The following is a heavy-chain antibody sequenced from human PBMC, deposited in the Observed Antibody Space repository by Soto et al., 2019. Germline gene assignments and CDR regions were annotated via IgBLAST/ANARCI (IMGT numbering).Heavy chain of an antibody. CDR2: ISGYNGNI. Sequence: QVQVVQSGDEVKKPGASVKVSCKASGYTFTNYGFSWVRQAPGQGLEWMGWISGYNGNIKYAEKFQGRVTMTTDTSTSTAHMERRSLRSDDTAVYYGAREGQAPYYYYGMDVWGQGTAVTVSS. V-gene: IGHV1-18*01. CDR1: GYTFTNYG. J-gene: IGHJ6*02. CDR3: AREGQAPYYYYGMDV.